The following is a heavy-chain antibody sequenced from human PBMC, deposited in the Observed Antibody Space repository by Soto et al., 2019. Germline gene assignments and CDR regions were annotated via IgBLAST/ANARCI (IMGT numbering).Heavy chain of an antibody. CDR2: INPSDGST. Sequence: ASVKVSCKASGYTFTTYYVHWVRQAPGQGLQWMGIINPSDGSTNYAQKFQGRVTMTRDTSTSTVYMELSGLTSEDTAGYYCARVVFYVDKPDNWFDPCGQGNLVTVSS. D-gene: IGHD2-21*01. J-gene: IGHJ5*02. CDR3: ARVVFYVDKPDNWFDP. V-gene: IGHV1-46*01. CDR1: GYTFTTYY.